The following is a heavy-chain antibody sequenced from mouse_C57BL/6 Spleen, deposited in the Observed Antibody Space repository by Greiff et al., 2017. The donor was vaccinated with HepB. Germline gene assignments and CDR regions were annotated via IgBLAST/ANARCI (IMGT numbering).Heavy chain of an antibody. D-gene: IGHD2-2*01. CDR2: IYPGSGNT. CDR1: GYTFTDYY. J-gene: IGHJ2*01. Sequence: QVQLKQSGAELVRPGASVKLSCKASGYTFTDYYINWVKQRPGQGLEWIARIYPGSGNTYYNEKFKGKATLTAEKSSSTAYMQLSSLTSEDSAVYFCARWGYDGEIDYWGQGTTLTVSS. V-gene: IGHV1-76*01. CDR3: ARWGYDGEIDY.